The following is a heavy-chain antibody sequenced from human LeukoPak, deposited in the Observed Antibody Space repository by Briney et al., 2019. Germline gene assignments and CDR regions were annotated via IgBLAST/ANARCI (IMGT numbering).Heavy chain of an antibody. CDR1: GFTFSSYA. Sequence: PGGSLRLSCAASGFTFSSYAMSWVRQAPGKGLEWVSAISGSGGSTYYADSVKGRFTISRDKSKNTLYLQMNSLRAEDTAVYYCAKDPALRVAVVVVAAKREGYWGQGTLVTVSS. V-gene: IGHV3-23*01. CDR2: ISGSGGST. D-gene: IGHD2-15*01. CDR3: AKDPALRVAVVVVAAKREGY. J-gene: IGHJ4*02.